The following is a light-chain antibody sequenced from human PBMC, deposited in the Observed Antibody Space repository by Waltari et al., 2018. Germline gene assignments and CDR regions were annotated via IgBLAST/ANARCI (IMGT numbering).Light chain of an antibody. Sequence: DIQMTQSPSSLSASVGDRVTITCRASQSISSYFNWYQQKPGKAPKLLIYAASSLQSGVPSRFSGSGSGTDFTLTISSLQPEDVATYYCQQSYSTPYTFGQGTKLDIK. V-gene: IGKV1-39*01. CDR1: QSISSY. CDR3: QQSYSTPYT. J-gene: IGKJ2*01. CDR2: AAS.